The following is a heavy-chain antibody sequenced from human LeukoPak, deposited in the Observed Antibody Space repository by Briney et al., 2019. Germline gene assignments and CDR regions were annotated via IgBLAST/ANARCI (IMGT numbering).Heavy chain of an antibody. V-gene: IGHV3-23*01. Sequence: PGGSLRLSCAASGFTFSSYAMSWVRQAPGKGLEWVSAISGSGGSTYYADSVKGRFTISRDNSKNTLYLQMNSLRAEDTAVYYCAKDPPRWTTVITTQTVQLDYWGQGTLVTVSS. CDR1: GFTFSSYA. D-gene: IGHD4-11*01. J-gene: IGHJ4*02. CDR2: ISGSGGST. CDR3: AKDPPRWTTVITTQTVQLDY.